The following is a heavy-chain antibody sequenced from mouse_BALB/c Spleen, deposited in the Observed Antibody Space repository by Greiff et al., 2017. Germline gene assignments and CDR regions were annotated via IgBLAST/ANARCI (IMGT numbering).Heavy chain of an antibody. D-gene: IGHD2-4*01. J-gene: IGHJ3*01. CDR3: AREINYDYDGFAY. V-gene: IGHV2-9*02. Sequence: VKLQESGPGLVAPSQSLSITCTVSGFSLTSYGVHWVRQPPGKGLGWLGVIWAGGSTNYNSALMSRLSISKDNSKSQVFLKMNSLQTDDTAMYYCAREINYDYDGFAYWGQGTLVTVSA. CDR1: GFSLTSYG. CDR2: IWAGGST.